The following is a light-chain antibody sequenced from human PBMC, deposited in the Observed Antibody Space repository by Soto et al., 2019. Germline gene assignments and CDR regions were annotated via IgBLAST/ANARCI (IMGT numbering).Light chain of an antibody. Sequence: EIVLTQSPGTLSLSPGERASLSCRASQSIRGIYLAWYQHKPGQAPRLLLHSASRRATGIPDRFSGSGSGTGFVLNLIILEHEDDVVYYYQRYGWSPPRIFGQGTKVEMK. CDR1: QSIRGIY. V-gene: IGKV3-20*01. J-gene: IGKJ1*01. CDR3: QRYGWSPPRI. CDR2: SAS.